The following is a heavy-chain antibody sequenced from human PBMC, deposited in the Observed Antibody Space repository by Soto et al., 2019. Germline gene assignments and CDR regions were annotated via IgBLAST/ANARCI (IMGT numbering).Heavy chain of an antibody. CDR2: IYYSGST. J-gene: IGHJ4*02. CDR1: GGSISNYY. D-gene: IGHD3-10*01. Sequence: SETLSLTCTVSGGSISNYYWSWIRQPPGKGLEWIGYIYYSGSTNHNPSLKSRVTISVDTSKNQFSLKLSSVTAADTAVYYCASLQYYYGSGSYLSYWGQGTLVTVSS. CDR3: ASLQYYYGSGSYLSY. V-gene: IGHV4-59*08.